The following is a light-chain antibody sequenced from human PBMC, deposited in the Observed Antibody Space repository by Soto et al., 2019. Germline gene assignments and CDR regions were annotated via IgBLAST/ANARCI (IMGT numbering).Light chain of an antibody. CDR3: QQYNTYSGT. CDR2: KAS. Sequence: DIQMTQSPSTLSASVGDRVTITCRASQSISSWLAWYQQKPGKAPNLLIFKASSLESGVPSRFSGSGSGTEFTLTISRLQPEDVATDYCQQYNTYSGTFGQGTKVDIK. V-gene: IGKV1-5*03. CDR1: QSISSW. J-gene: IGKJ1*01.